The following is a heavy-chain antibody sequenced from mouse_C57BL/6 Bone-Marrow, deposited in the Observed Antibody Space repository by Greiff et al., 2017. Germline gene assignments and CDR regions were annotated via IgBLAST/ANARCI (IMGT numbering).Heavy chain of an antibody. J-gene: IGHJ3*01. CDR2: IDPENGDT. CDR1: GFNIKDDY. D-gene: IGHD2-1*01. V-gene: IGHV14-4*01. Sequence: EVQLKESGAELVRPGASVKLSCTASGFNIKDDYMHWVKQRPEQGLEWIGWIDPENGDTEYASKFQGKATITADKSSNTAYLQLSSLTSEDTAVYYCTAGGNFPFAYWGQGTLVTVSA. CDR3: TAGGNFPFAY.